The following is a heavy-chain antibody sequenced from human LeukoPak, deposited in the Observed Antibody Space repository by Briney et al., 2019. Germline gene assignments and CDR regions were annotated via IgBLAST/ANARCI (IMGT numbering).Heavy chain of an antibody. Sequence: SETLSLTCTVSGGSISSYYWSWIRQPPGKGLEWIGYIYYSGSTNYNPSLKSRVTMSVDTSKNQFSLKLSSVTAADTAVYYCARTYYYDSSGYAYFDYWGQGTLVTVSS. D-gene: IGHD3-22*01. CDR3: ARTYYYDSSGYAYFDY. CDR1: GGSISSYY. CDR2: IYYSGST. V-gene: IGHV4-59*12. J-gene: IGHJ4*02.